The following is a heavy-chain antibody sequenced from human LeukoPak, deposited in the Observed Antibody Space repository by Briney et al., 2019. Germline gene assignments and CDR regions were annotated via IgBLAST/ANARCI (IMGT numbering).Heavy chain of an antibody. V-gene: IGHV1-18*01. J-gene: IGHJ6*03. CDR1: GYTFSSYG. CDR2: INTYNGNT. Sequence: ASVKVSCKASGYTFSSYGISWVRQAPGQGLEWMGWINTYNGNTYYAQNLQGRVTMTPDTSTSTAYMELRSLRSDDTAVYYCARYTSSGWYYMDVWGKGTTVTISS. D-gene: IGHD6-19*01. CDR3: ARYTSSGWYYMDV.